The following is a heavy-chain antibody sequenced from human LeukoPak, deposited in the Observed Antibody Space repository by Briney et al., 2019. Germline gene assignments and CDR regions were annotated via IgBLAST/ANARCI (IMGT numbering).Heavy chain of an antibody. J-gene: IGHJ4*02. CDR3: ARNDYYDSRTIDS. CDR1: GFTFSSYG. D-gene: IGHD3-22*01. Sequence: PGGSLRLSCAASGFTFSSYGMHWVRQAPGKGLEWVAILSSDGSNRYYADSVKGRFTISRDNSKHTLYLQMNSLRAEDTALYYCARNDYYDSRTIDSWGQGTLATVSS. CDR2: LSSDGSNR. V-gene: IGHV3-30*19.